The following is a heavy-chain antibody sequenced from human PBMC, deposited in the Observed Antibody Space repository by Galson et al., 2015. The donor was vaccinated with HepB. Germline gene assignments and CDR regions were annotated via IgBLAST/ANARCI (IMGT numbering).Heavy chain of an antibody. V-gene: IGHV3-7*01. CDR1: GFTFSNFW. D-gene: IGHD3-22*01. Sequence: SLRLSCAASGFTFSNFWMSWVRQTPGKGLEWVANIKQDGSETYYVDSVEGRFFISRDNAKNSLFLQLNSLSVEDTAVYYCARHPLGYDRNSFSNWVDPWGQGTRVTVSS. CDR3: ARHPLGYDRNSFSNWVDP. CDR2: IKQDGSET. J-gene: IGHJ5*02.